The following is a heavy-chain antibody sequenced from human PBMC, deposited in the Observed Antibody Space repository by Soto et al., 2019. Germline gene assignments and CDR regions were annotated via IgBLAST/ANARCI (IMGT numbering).Heavy chain of an antibody. CDR3: VRDSGAKLSSS. J-gene: IGHJ4*02. Sequence: SVKVSCTASGCAFRSYRINWVRQAPGQGPEWVGVIVPIYRTADYAQKFQGRVTITAAESGRTSYGELRSLKSQDTAVYYCVRDSGAKLSSSWGQGTLVT. D-gene: IGHD6-13*01. CDR2: IVPIYRTA. CDR1: GCAFRSYR. V-gene: IGHV1-69*13.